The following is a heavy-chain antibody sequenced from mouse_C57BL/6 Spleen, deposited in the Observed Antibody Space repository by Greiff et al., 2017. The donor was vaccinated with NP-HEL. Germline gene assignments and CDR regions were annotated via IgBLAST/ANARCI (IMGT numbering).Heavy chain of an antibody. CDR1: GYSFTDYN. CDR3: ARSRYYGSRDYAMDY. Sequence: LVESGPELVKPGASVKISCKASGYSFTDYNMNWVKQSNGKSLEWIGVINPNYGTTSYNQKFKGKATLTVDQSSSTAYMQLNSLTSEDSAIYYCARSRYYGSRDYAMDYWGQGTSVTVSS. J-gene: IGHJ4*01. D-gene: IGHD1-1*01. V-gene: IGHV1-39*01. CDR2: INPNYGTT.